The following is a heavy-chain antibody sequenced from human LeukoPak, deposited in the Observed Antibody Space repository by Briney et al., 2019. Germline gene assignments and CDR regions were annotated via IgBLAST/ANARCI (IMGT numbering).Heavy chain of an antibody. J-gene: IGHJ4*02. D-gene: IGHD5-18*01. CDR3: ARFSTAMVTGFDY. CDR1: GGSFSGYY. Sequence: PSETLSLTCAVYGGSFSGYYWSWIRQPPGKGLEWIGEINHSGSTNYNPSLKSRVTISVDTSKNQFSLKLSSVTAADTAVYYCARFSTAMVTGFDYWGQGTLVTVSS. CDR2: INHSGST. V-gene: IGHV4-34*01.